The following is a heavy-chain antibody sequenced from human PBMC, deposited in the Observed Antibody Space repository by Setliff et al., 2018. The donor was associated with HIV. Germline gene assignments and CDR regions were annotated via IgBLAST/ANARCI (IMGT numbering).Heavy chain of an antibody. CDR1: GFSFGDYA. CDR3: SRDRATYFASAPSH. CDR2: IRSKANGGTT. V-gene: IGHV3-49*04. J-gene: IGHJ4*02. D-gene: IGHD2-21*01. Sequence: PGGSLRLSCTASGFSFGDYAMSWVRQAPGKGLEWVGFIRSKANGGTTEDAASVKGRFTISRDESKSIAYLQMDSLKTEDTAVYYCSRDRATYFASAPSHWGQGTLVTVSS.